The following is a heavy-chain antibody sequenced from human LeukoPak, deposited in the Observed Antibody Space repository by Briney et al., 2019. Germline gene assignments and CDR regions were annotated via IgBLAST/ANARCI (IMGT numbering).Heavy chain of an antibody. J-gene: IGHJ4*02. CDR3: ARMTTMTATGGPFDY. D-gene: IGHD4-17*01. CDR2: ITSSGNTI. CDR1: GFTFSSYE. V-gene: IGHV3-48*03. Sequence: GGSLRLSCVASGFTFSSYEMNWVRQAPGKGLEWVSYITSSGNTIYYADSVKGRFTISRDDAKNSLYLQMNSLRAEDTAVYYCARMTTMTATGGPFDYWGQGTLVTVSS.